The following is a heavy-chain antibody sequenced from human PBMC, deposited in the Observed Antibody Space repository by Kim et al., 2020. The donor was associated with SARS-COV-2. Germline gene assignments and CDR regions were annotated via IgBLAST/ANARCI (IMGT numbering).Heavy chain of an antibody. CDR2: IYYSGST. CDR1: GGSISSGGYY. J-gene: IGHJ5*02. D-gene: IGHD3-10*01. Sequence: SETLSLTCTVSGGSISSGGYYWSWIRQHPGKGLEWIGYIYYSGSTYYNPSLKSRVTISVDTSKNQFSLKLSSVTAADTAVYYCARDHYGSGSYSHNWFDPWGQGTLVTVSS. V-gene: IGHV4-31*03. CDR3: ARDHYGSGSYSHNWFDP.